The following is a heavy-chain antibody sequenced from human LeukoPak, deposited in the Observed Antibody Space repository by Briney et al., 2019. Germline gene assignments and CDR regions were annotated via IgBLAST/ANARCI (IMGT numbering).Heavy chain of an antibody. CDR1: GYTFIDYY. V-gene: IGHV1-2*02. D-gene: IGHD3/OR15-3a*01. CDR3: ARGHESSPSYDF. Sequence: ASVKVSCKTSGYTFIDYYVLWVRQAPGQGLEGLGWINSNSGGTKYAQEFQGRVTMTRDTSTTTAYMELSGLRSDDTAVYYCARGHESSPSYDFWGQGTLVTVSS. J-gene: IGHJ1*01. CDR2: INSNSGGT.